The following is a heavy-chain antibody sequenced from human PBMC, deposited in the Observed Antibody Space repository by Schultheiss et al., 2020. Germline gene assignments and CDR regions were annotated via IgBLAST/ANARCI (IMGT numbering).Heavy chain of an antibody. V-gene: IGHV3-21*04. CDR1: GFTFRDYW. CDR2: ISSSSSYI. CDR3: AKVAYCDSTSCYWDYFDY. Sequence: GGSLRLSCAASGFTFRDYWMTWVRQAPGKGLEWVAYISSSSSYIYYADSVKGRFTISRDNSKNSLYLQMNSLRAEDTAVYYCAKVAYCDSTSCYWDYFDYWGQGTLVTVYS. D-gene: IGHD2-2*01. J-gene: IGHJ4*02.